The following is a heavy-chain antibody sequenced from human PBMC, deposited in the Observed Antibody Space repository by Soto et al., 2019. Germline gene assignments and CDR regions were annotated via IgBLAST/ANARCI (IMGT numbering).Heavy chain of an antibody. D-gene: IGHD3-3*01. CDR3: ASSGGVYYDFWSGYYKSAFDI. J-gene: IGHJ3*02. V-gene: IGHV4-38-2*01. CDR1: GYSISSGYS. CDR2: IYHSGST. Sequence: SETRSLTCAVSGYSISSGYSWGWIRQPPGKGLEWIGSIYHSGSTYYNPSLKSRVTISVDTSKNQFSLKLSSVTAADTAVYYCASSGGVYYDFWSGYYKSAFDIWGQGTMVTVSS.